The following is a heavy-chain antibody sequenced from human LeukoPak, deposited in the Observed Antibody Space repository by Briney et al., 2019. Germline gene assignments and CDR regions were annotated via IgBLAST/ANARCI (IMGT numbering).Heavy chain of an antibody. Sequence: ASVKVSCKASGYTFTSYGISWVRQAPGQGLEWMGWINPNSGGTNYAQKFQGRVTMTRDTSISTAYMELSRLRSDDTAVYYCARDRQPLADYYGMDVWGQGTTVTVSS. J-gene: IGHJ6*02. V-gene: IGHV1-2*02. CDR2: INPNSGGT. D-gene: IGHD6-13*01. CDR3: ARDRQPLADYYGMDV. CDR1: GYTFTSYG.